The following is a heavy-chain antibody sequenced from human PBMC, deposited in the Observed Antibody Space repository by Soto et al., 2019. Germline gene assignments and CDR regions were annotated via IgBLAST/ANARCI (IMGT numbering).Heavy chain of an antibody. Sequence: KPSETLSLTCTVSGGSISSGDYYWSWIRQPPGKGLEWIGYIYYSGSTYYNPSLKSRVTISVDTSKNQFSLKLSSVTAADTAVYYCARERSNYDYYYYYGMDVWGQGTTVTVLL. V-gene: IGHV4-30-4*01. CDR2: IYYSGST. CDR3: ARERSNYDYYYYYGMDV. D-gene: IGHD4-4*01. J-gene: IGHJ6*02. CDR1: GGSISSGDYY.